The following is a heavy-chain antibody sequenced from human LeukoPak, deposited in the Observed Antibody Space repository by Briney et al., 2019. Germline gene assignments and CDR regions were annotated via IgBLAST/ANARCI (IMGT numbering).Heavy chain of an antibody. CDR1: GFTFSSYT. Sequence: GGSLRLSFAASGFTFSSYTRNGFRQAPGKGREGFSYIISIMVTTYYEDSVKGRFTISRDNAKNSLYLQMNSLRGEDTAVYYCARDGSCVNGVCYSDFYYMDVWGKGTTVTVSS. J-gene: IGHJ6*03. CDR2: IISIMVTT. D-gene: IGHD2-8*01. CDR3: ARDGSCVNGVCYSDFYYMDV. V-gene: IGHV3-48*01.